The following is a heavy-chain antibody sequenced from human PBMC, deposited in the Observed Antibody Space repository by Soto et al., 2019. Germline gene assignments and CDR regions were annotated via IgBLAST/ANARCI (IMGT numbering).Heavy chain of an antibody. CDR1: GGSVSSGNYY. D-gene: IGHD2-15*01. V-gene: IGHV4-61*01. CDR2: FYYTGST. CDR3: ARGTVGDYYYYGMDV. Sequence: PSETLSLTCTVSGGSVSSGNYYWSWIRQPPGKGLEWIGYFYYTGSTNYNPSLKSRVTISIDASKNQFSLRLSSVTAADTAVYYCARGTVGDYYYYGMDVWGQGTTVTVSS. J-gene: IGHJ6*02.